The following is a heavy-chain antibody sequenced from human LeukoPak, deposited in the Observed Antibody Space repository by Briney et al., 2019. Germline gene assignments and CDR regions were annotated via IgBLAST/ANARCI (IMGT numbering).Heavy chain of an antibody. CDR2: MYTSGIT. V-gene: IGHV4-4*07. Sequence: SETLSLTCTVSGDSFSSYFWSWIRQPAGKGLEWIGRMYTSGITNSNPSLKSRVTMSVDTSKNQFSLNLTSVTAADTAVYYRARENTGTRGVDYWGQGILVTVSS. D-gene: IGHD1-7*01. J-gene: IGHJ4*02. CDR1: GDSFSSYF. CDR3: ARENTGTRGVDY.